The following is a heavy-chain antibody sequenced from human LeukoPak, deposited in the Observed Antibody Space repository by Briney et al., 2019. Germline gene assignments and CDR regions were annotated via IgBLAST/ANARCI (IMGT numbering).Heavy chain of an antibody. CDR1: GFTFSSYW. CDR3: AKDWGQVPASISGH. V-gene: IGHV3-66*02. CDR2: IYSGGST. D-gene: IGHD2-2*01. J-gene: IGHJ1*01. Sequence: GGSLRLSYAASGFTFSSYWMSWVRQAPGKGLEWVSIIYSGGSTYYADSVKGRFTISRDTSRNTLFLQMNSLRTEDTAVYYCAKDWGQVPASISGHWGQGTLVTVSS.